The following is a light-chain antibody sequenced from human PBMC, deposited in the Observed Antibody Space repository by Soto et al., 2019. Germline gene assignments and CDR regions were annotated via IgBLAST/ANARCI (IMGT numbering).Light chain of an antibody. Sequence: EIVLPQSPGTLSLSPGERATLSCRASQSVSNNYLAWYQQKPGQAPRLLIYGASNRATGIPDRFSGSGSGTDFTLTISRLEPEDFAVYYCQQYGSSPLTFGGGTKVDIK. J-gene: IGKJ4*01. CDR2: GAS. CDR3: QQYGSSPLT. V-gene: IGKV3-20*01. CDR1: QSVSNNY.